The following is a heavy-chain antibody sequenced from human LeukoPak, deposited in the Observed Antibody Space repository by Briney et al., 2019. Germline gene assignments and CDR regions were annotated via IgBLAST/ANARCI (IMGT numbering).Heavy chain of an antibody. V-gene: IGHV3-23*01. J-gene: IGHJ6*02. CDR2: ISGSGGST. Sequence: PGGSLRLSCAASGFPVSSNYMSWVRQAPGRGLEWVSAISGSGGSTYYADSVKGRFTISRDNSKNTLYLQMNSLRAEDTAVYYCGRAYSGSYNPDGYYYYGMDVWGQGTTVTVSS. CDR3: GRAYSGSYNPDGYYYYGMDV. D-gene: IGHD1-26*01. CDR1: GFPVSSNY.